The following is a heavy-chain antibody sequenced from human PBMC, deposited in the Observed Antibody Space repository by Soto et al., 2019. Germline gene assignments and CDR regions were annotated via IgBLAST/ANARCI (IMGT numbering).Heavy chain of an antibody. D-gene: IGHD3-10*01. V-gene: IGHV3-53*01. CDR1: GLSVRNNY. Sequence: EVQLVESGGGLIQPGGSLRLSCTASGLSVRNNYMSWVRQAPGMGLEWVSVIYNDGTTYYADSVKGRFTISRDTSKNTLSLQMDNLRAEDTAVYYCVRPLPSGRNYGLDVWGQGTTVTVSS. J-gene: IGHJ6*02. CDR3: VRPLPSGRNYGLDV. CDR2: IYNDGTT.